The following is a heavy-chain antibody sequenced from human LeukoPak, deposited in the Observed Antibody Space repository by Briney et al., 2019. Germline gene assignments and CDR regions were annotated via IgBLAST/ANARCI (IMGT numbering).Heavy chain of an antibody. CDR3: ARDSRRIAVAGIYFDY. CDR1: GYTFTSYG. D-gene: IGHD6-19*01. V-gene: IGHV1-18*01. J-gene: IGHJ4*02. CDR2: ISAYNGNT. Sequence: ASVKVSCKASGYTFTSYGISWVRQAPGQGLEWMGWISAYNGNTNYAQKLQGRVTMTTDTSTSTGYMELRSLRSDDTAVYYCARDSRRIAVAGIYFDYWGQGTLVTVSS.